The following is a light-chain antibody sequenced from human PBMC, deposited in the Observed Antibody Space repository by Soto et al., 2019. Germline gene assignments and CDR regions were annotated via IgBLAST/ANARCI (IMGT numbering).Light chain of an antibody. V-gene: IGKV3-20*01. CDR1: QSVSSSY. CDR2: GAS. J-gene: IGKJ2*01. CDR3: QQYGSSPPLYT. Sequence: EIVLTQSPGTLSLSPGERATLSCRASQSVSSSYLAWYQQKPGQAPRLLIYGASSRATGIPDRFSGSESGTDFTLNISRLEPEDLAVYYCQQYGSSPPLYTFGQGTKLEIK.